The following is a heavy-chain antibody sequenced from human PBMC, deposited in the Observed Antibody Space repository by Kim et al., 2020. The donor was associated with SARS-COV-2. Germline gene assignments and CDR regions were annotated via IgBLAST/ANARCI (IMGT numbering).Heavy chain of an antibody. D-gene: IGHD6-13*01. CDR3: AKEWSSSGPGYYYYYYSMDV. V-gene: IGHV3-23*01. Sequence: GRSTISKDNSKNTLYLQMNSLRAEDTAVYYCAKEWSSSGPGYYYYYYSMDVWGQGTTVTVSS. J-gene: IGHJ6*02.